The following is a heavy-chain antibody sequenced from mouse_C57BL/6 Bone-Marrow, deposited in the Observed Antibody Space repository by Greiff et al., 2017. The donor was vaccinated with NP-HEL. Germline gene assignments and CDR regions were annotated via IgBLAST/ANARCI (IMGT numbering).Heavy chain of an antibody. CDR2: IYPSDSYT. CDR1: GYTFTSYW. J-gene: IGHJ2*01. CDR3: ALLWLRPLFDY. D-gene: IGHD2-2*01. V-gene: IGHV1-69*01. Sequence: QVQLQQPGAELVMPGASVKLSCKASGYTFTSYWMHWVKQRPGQGLEWIGEIYPSDSYTNYNQKFKGKSTLTVDKSSSTAYMQLSSLTSEDSAVYYCALLWLRPLFDYWGQGTTLTVSS.